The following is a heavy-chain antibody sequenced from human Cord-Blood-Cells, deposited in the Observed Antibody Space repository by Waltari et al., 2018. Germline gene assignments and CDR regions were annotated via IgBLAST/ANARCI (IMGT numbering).Heavy chain of an antibody. Sequence: VTLRESGPALVKPTQTLTLSCPCSGFSLLTSGMCVSCSRRPTGKALEWLALTDWEADKYYSKSLKTRLTITKETSKNQVVLTMTNMDPVDTATYYCARIRYGSGSYYCDCWGQGTLVTVSS. CDR3: ARIRYGSGSYYCDC. J-gene: IGHJ4*02. D-gene: IGHD3-10*01. CDR1: GFSLLTSGMC. V-gene: IGHV2-70*01. CDR2: TDWEADK.